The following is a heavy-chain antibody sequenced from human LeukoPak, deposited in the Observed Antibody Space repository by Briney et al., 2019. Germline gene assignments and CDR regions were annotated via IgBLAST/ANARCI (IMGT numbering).Heavy chain of an antibody. Sequence: SVKVSCKASGGSFSSYAISWVRQAPGQGLEWIGGIIPVFDTPNYAQNFRGRVTITTDEFTSTAYMELSSLSSEDTAIYYCARDTTLSRVVTTTTTYHYFYYIDVWGKGTTVTISS. D-gene: IGHD2-21*02. CDR3: ARDTTLSRVVTTTTTYHYFYYIDV. J-gene: IGHJ6*03. CDR2: IIPVFDTP. V-gene: IGHV1-69*05. CDR1: GGSFSSYA.